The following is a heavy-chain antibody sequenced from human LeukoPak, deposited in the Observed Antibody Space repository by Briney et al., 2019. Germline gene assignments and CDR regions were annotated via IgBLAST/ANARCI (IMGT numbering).Heavy chain of an antibody. D-gene: IGHD6-13*01. J-gene: IGHJ6*03. V-gene: IGHV4-38-2*01. Sequence: SETLSLTCAVSGYSLSSGYYWGWIRQPPGKGLEWIGSIYHSGSTYYNPSLKSRVTISVDTSKNQFSLKLSSVTAADTAVYYCARHSGSSWYPSYYYMDVWGKGTTVTVSS. CDR3: ARHSGSSWYPSYYYMDV. CDR2: IYHSGST. CDR1: GYSLSSGYY.